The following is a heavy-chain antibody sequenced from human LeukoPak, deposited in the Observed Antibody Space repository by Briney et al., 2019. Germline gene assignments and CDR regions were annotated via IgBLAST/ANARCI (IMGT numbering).Heavy chain of an antibody. V-gene: IGHV3-11*04. J-gene: IGHJ4*02. CDR3: ARGGNYYDSSDY. CDR2: ISSSSNTI. Sequence: PGGSLRLSCAASEFTFSDYYMNWIRQAPGKGLELISYISSSSNTIYYADSVKGRFTISRDNAKNSLYLQMSSLRAEDTAVYYCARGGNYYDSSDYWGQGTLVTVSS. D-gene: IGHD3-22*01. CDR1: EFTFSDYY.